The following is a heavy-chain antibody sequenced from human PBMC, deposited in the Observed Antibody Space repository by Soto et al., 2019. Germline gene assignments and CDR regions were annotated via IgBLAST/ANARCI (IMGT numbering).Heavy chain of an antibody. V-gene: IGHV4-59*04. Sequence: SETLSLTCTVSGGSISNHYWSWIRQPPGKGLEWIGYIYYSGSTYYNPSLKGRVTISVDASKNQFSLKLSSVTAADTAVYYRACIFSGGYNYGFHYYGMDVWGQGTTVTVSS. CDR3: ACIFSGGYNYGFHYYGMDV. J-gene: IGHJ6*02. CDR1: GGSISNHY. D-gene: IGHD5-18*01. CDR2: IYYSGST.